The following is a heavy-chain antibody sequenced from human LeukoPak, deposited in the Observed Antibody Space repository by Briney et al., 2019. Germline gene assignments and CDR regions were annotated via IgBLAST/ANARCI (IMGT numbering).Heavy chain of an antibody. CDR3: ARGHDVVVPAASPLYGMDV. V-gene: IGHV4-34*01. CDR2: INHSGST. D-gene: IGHD2-2*01. CDR1: GGSFSGYY. Sequence: SETLSLTCAVYGGSFSGYYWSWIRQPPGKGLEWIGEINHSGSTNYNPSLKSRVTISVDTSKNQFSLKLSSVTAADMAVYYCARGHDVVVPAASPLYGMDVWGKGTTVTVSS. J-gene: IGHJ6*04.